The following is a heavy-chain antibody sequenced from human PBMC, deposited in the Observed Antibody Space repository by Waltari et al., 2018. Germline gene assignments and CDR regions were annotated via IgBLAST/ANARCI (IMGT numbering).Heavy chain of an antibody. Sequence: EVQLVESGGGLVQPGGSLRLSCAASGFTFSSYWMSWVRQAPGKGLEWVANIKQDGSGKYYVDSMEGRFTISRDNAKNSLYLQVNSLRAEDTAVYYCARESTVTTGAFDYWGQGTLVTVSS. J-gene: IGHJ4*02. D-gene: IGHD4-17*01. CDR3: ARESTVTTGAFDY. CDR1: GFTFSSYW. CDR2: IKQDGSGK. V-gene: IGHV3-7*01.